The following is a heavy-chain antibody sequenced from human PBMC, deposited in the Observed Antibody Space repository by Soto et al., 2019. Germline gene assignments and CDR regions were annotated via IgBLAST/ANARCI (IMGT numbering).Heavy chain of an antibody. D-gene: IGHD1-1*01. Sequence: QLQLQESGPGLVKPSETLSLTCTVSNGSISSPIYYWGWIRQPPGKGLEWIGSIYHTGSTYYNPSLQGRVTIPVETSKNQFSLKLSSVTAADTAMYFCAGRSSLASVQLFFREISNYNWFDPWGQGTLVTVSS. CDR3: AGRSSLASVQLFFREISNYNWFDP. CDR2: IYHTGST. J-gene: IGHJ5*02. V-gene: IGHV4-39*01. CDR1: NGSISSPIYY.